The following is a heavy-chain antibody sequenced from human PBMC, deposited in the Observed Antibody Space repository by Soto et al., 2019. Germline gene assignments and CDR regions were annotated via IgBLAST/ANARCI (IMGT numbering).Heavy chain of an antibody. CDR2: ISSSSSYI. D-gene: IGHD3-10*01. J-gene: IGHJ4*02. CDR3: ANDITMVRGVAGDSSHY. Sequence: GGSLRLSCAASGFTFSSYSMNWVRQAPGKGLEWVSSISSSSSYIYYADSVKGRFTISRDNAKNSLYLQMNSLRAEDTAVYYCANDITMVRGVAGDSSHYWGQGTLVTVSS. V-gene: IGHV3-21*01. CDR1: GFTFSSYS.